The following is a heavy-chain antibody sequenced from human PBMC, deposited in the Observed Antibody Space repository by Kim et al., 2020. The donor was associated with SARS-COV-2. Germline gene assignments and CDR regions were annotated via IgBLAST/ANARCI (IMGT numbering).Heavy chain of an antibody. CDR2: IYYSGST. D-gene: IGHD3-3*01. CDR1: GGSISSYY. Sequence: SETLSLTCTVSGGSISSYYWSWIRQPPGKGLEWIGYIYYSGSTNYNPSLKSRVTISVDTSKNQFSLKLSSVTAADTAVYYCARGGYYTYWFDPWGQGTLVTVSS. CDR3: ARGGYYTYWFDP. V-gene: IGHV4-59*01. J-gene: IGHJ5*02.